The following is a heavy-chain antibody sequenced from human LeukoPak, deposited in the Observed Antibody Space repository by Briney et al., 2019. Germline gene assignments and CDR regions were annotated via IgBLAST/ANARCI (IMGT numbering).Heavy chain of an antibody. CDR3: ARSFSWYFDL. J-gene: IGHJ2*01. Sequence: GGSLRLSCAASGFTFSTYGMNWVRQAPGKGLEWVSYISSTSSTIYYADSVKGRFTVSRDNAKNSLYLQMNSLRDEDTAVYYCARSFSWYFDLWGRGTLVTVSS. V-gene: IGHV3-48*02. CDR2: ISSTSSTI. CDR1: GFTFSTYG.